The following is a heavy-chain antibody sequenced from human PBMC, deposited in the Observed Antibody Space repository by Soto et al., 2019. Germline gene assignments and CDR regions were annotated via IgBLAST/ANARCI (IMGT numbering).Heavy chain of an antibody. CDR3: AIEEREQQLAPYYYYYMDV. CDR2: FDPEDGET. CDR1: GYTLTELS. Sequence: GASVKVSCKVSGYTLTELSMHWVRQAPGKGLEWMGGFDPEDGETIYAQKFQGRVTMTEDTSTDTAYMELSSLRSEDTAVYYCAIEEREQQLAPYYYYYMDVWGKGTTVTVSS. J-gene: IGHJ6*03. V-gene: IGHV1-24*01. D-gene: IGHD6-13*01.